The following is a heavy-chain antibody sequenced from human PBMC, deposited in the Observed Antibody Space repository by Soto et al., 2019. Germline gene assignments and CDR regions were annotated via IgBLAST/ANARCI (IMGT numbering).Heavy chain of an antibody. D-gene: IGHD3-22*01. CDR3: AREDYYDSSGQGAFDI. V-gene: IGHV1-46*01. CDR1: GYTFTSYY. J-gene: IGHJ3*02. Sequence: ASVKVSCKASGYTFTSYYMHWARHAPGQGLEWMGIINPSGGSTSYAQKFQGRVTMTRDTSTSTVYMELSSLRSEDTAVYYCAREDYYDSSGQGAFDIWGQGTMVTVSS. CDR2: INPSGGST.